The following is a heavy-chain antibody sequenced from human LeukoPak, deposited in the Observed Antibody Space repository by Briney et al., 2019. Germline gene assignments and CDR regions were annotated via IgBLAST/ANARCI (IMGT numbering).Heavy chain of an antibody. D-gene: IGHD4-23*01. V-gene: IGHV4-39*07. CDR1: GGSISSSPYY. CDR2: IYYSGIT. J-gene: IGHJ5*02. CDR3: ARDNSVEDTAWWFDP. Sequence: SETLSLTCTVSGGSISSSPYYWGWIRQPPGKGLEWIGNIYYSGITYYNPSLKSRVTMSVDTSKNQFSLKLSSVTAADTAVYYCARDNSVEDTAWWFDPWGQGTLVTVSS.